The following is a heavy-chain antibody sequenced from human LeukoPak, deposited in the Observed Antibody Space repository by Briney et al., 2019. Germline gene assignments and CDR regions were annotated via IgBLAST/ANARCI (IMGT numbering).Heavy chain of an antibody. CDR3: ASRHDSGPY. CDR2: IYYSGST. D-gene: IGHD4-17*01. J-gene: IGHJ4*02. CDR1: GGAISSTIYY. V-gene: IGHV4-39*07. Sequence: PSETLSLTCTVSGGAISSTIYYWVWIRQPPGKGLEWIGSIYYSGSTYYNPSLKSRVTISVDKSNNQFSLKLTSVTAADTAVYYCASRHDSGPYWGQGTLVTVSS.